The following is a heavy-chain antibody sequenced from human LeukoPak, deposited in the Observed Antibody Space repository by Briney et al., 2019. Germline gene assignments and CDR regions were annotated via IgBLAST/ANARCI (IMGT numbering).Heavy chain of an antibody. Sequence: GGSLRLSCAASGFTFSSYDMHWVRQGTGKGLEWVSVIGTVGDTYYPGSVKGRFAISRENDKNSLYLQMNSLRAGDTAVYYCARSEAHGYRYFDLWGRGTLVTVSS. CDR3: ARSEAHGYRYFDL. D-gene: IGHD2-8*01. J-gene: IGHJ2*01. V-gene: IGHV3-13*04. CDR2: IGTVGDT. CDR1: GFTFSSYD.